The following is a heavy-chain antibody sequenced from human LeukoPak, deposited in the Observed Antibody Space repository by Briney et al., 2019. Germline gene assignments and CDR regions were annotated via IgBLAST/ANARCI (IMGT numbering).Heavy chain of an antibody. CDR2: IRNDGNKK. V-gene: IGHV3-30*02. Sequence: PGGSLRLSCVASGFTFSTSGMHWVRQSPGKGLDWVAFIRNDGNKKNYAESVKGRFTISRDNARNSLYLQMNSLRAEDTAVYYCARVLGIAVAGTYWGQGTLVTVSS. D-gene: IGHD6-19*01. CDR1: GFTFSTSG. CDR3: ARVLGIAVAGTY. J-gene: IGHJ4*02.